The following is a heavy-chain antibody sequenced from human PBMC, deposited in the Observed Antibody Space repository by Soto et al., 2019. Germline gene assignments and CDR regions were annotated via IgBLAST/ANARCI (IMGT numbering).Heavy chain of an antibody. Sequence: PSETLSLTCTVSGGSISSGGYFWTWIRQHPGKGLEWIGYIYFSGKTYYNPSLNRRVIISVDTSKNQFSLRLNSVTAADTAVYYCARAQEGNLYTYGYVYYFDYWGQGALVTVSS. CDR1: GGSISSGGYF. J-gene: IGHJ4*02. CDR2: IYFSGKT. D-gene: IGHD5-18*01. CDR3: ARAQEGNLYTYGYVYYFDY. V-gene: IGHV4-31*03.